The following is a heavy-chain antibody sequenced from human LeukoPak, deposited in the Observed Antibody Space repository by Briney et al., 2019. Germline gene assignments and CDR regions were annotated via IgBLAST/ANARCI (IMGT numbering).Heavy chain of an antibody. J-gene: IGHJ4*02. V-gene: IGHV3-53*01. CDR1: GFTVSSNY. D-gene: IGHD6-13*01. Sequence: PGGSLRLSCAASGFTVSSNYMSWVRQAPGKGLEWVSVIYSGGSTYYADSVKGRFTISRDNSKNTLYLQMNSRRAEDTAVYYCARDRGHSSSWSPHTLDYWGQGTLVTVSS. CDR2: IYSGGST. CDR3: ARDRGHSSSWSPHTLDY.